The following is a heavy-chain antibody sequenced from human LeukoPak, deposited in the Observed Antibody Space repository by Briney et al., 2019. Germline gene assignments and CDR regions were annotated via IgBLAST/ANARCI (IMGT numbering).Heavy chain of an antibody. CDR2: INHSGST. V-gene: IGHV4-34*01. Sequence: PSETLSLTCAVYGGSFSGYYWSWIRQPPGKGLEWIGEINHSGSTNYNPSLKSRVTISVDTSENQFSLKLSSVTAADTAVYYCARVYDSSGYSHDAFDIWGQGTMVTVSS. CDR3: ARVYDSSGYSHDAFDI. D-gene: IGHD3-22*01. CDR1: GGSFSGYY. J-gene: IGHJ3*02.